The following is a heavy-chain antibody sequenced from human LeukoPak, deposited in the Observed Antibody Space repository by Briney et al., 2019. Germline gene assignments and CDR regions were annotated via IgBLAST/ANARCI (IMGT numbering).Heavy chain of an antibody. CDR2: ISGSGGST. Sequence: SGGSLRLSCAASGFTFSSYAMSWVRQAPGKGLEWVSTISGSGGSTYYADSVKGRFTISRDNSKNTLYLQMNSLRAEDTAVYYCAKDRYDSSGFDYWGQGTLVTVSS. CDR3: AKDRYDSSGFDY. D-gene: IGHD3-22*01. V-gene: IGHV3-23*01. J-gene: IGHJ4*02. CDR1: GFTFSSYA.